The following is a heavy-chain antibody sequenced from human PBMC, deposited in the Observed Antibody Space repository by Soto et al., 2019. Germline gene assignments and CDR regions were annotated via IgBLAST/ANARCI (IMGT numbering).Heavy chain of an antibody. CDR1: GFTFTSSA. Sequence: SVKVSCKASGFTFTSSAVQWVRQARGQRLEWIGWIVVGSGNTNYAQKFQERVTITRDMSTSTAYMELSSLRSEDTAVYYCAADPLGDGSGSYPPGWFDPWGQGTLVTVSS. J-gene: IGHJ5*02. D-gene: IGHD3-10*01. V-gene: IGHV1-58*01. CDR3: AADPLGDGSGSYPPGWFDP. CDR2: IVVGSGNT.